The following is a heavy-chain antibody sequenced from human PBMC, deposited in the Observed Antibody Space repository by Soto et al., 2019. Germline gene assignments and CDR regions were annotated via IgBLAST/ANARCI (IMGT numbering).Heavy chain of an antibody. CDR3: ARASTLGSFFDL. CDR2: IIPVLDTP. Sequence: QVPLVQSGAEVKKPGSSVKVSCRASGGTFSSYTITWVRQAPGQGLEWMGRIIPVLDTPNYAQKFQGRATITADKSTSTAYMELSSLTSEDTAVYYCARASTLGSFFDLWGQGTLVTVSS. D-gene: IGHD3-10*01. J-gene: IGHJ4*02. V-gene: IGHV1-69*08. CDR1: GGTFSSYT.